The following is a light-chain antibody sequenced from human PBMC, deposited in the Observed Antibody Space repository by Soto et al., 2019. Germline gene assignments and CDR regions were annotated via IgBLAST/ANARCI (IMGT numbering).Light chain of an antibody. V-gene: IGKV3-11*01. J-gene: IGKJ4*01. CDR3: QRRSH. CDR2: AAF. CDR1: QSVSSY. Sequence: IVLTQSPATLSLFPGERATLSCRASQSVSSYLAWYQQKPGQAPRLLMYAAFNRATGIPARFSGSGSGTDFTLTISSLEPEDFAVYYCQRRSHFGGGTKVEIK.